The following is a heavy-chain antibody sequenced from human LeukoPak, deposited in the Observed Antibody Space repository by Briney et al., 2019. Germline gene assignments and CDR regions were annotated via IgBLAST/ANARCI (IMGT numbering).Heavy chain of an antibody. CDR1: GFTFSSYS. V-gene: IGHV3-48*01. CDR2: ISTGSSII. CDR3: ASQMAIGY. Sequence: PGGSLRLSCAASGFTFSSYSMNWVRQAPGKGLEWVSYISTGSSIIYHADSVKGRFTISRDNAKNSLYLQMNSLRAEDTAVYYCASQMAIGYWGQGILVTVSS. D-gene: IGHD5-24*01. J-gene: IGHJ4*02.